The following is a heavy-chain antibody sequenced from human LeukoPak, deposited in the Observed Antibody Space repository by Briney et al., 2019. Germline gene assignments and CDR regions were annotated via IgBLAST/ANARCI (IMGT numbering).Heavy chain of an antibody. V-gene: IGHV4-4*02. CDR1: GGSISNSNW. Sequence: PSGTLSLTCAVSGGSISNSNWWSWVRQPPGMGLEWIGEIYHSGSTNYNPSFKSRLTISVDKSKNQFSLKLSSVTAADTAVYYCARDGRGYYESSGSTHVLVYGMDVWGQGTTVTVSS. CDR2: IYHSGST. CDR3: ARDGRGYYESSGSTHVLVYGMDV. J-gene: IGHJ6*02. D-gene: IGHD3-22*01.